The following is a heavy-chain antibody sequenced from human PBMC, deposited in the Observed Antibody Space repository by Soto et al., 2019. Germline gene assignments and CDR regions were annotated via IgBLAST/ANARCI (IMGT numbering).Heavy chain of an antibody. V-gene: IGHV3-9*01. Sequence: EVQLVESGGGLVQPGRSLRLFCAASGFTFDDYAMNWVRQAPGKGLEWVSGINWNSGSIDYADSVKGRFTISRDNAKNSLYLQMNSLRLEDTALYYCAKDAVATIRDHYYMDVWGKGTTVTVSS. CDR3: AKDAVATIRDHYYMDV. J-gene: IGHJ6*03. CDR2: INWNSGSI. CDR1: GFTFDDYA. D-gene: IGHD5-12*01.